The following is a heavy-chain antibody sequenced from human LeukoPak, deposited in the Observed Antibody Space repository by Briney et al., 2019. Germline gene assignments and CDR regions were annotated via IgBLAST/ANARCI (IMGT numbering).Heavy chain of an antibody. CDR1: GFTFSSYR. J-gene: IGHJ4*02. V-gene: IGHV3-48*01. CDR3: AREYPSHYDFWSGSWYYFDY. CDR2: ISSSSSTI. Sequence: PTGGSLRLSCAASGFTFSSYRMNWVRQAPGKGLEWVSYISSSSSTIYYADSVKGRFTISRDNAKNSLYLQMNSLRAEDTAVYYCAREYPSHYDFWSGSWYYFDYWGQGTLVTVSS. D-gene: IGHD3-3*01.